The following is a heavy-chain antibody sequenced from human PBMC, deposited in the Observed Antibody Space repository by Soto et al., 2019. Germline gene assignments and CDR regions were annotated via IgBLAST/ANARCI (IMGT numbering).Heavy chain of an antibody. CDR3: VRAPAGSWHTLDS. Sequence: QVQLVESGGGVVQPGRSLRLSCAASGFTFSSYTMHWVRKAPGKGLEWVSLISPDGRNKYCVDAVKGRFTISRDNSINTLDLQMSSLTAEDTAVYYCVRAPAGSWHTLDSWGQGTLVTVSS. D-gene: IGHD6-13*01. V-gene: IGHV3-30*04. CDR1: GFTFSSYT. CDR2: ISPDGRNK. J-gene: IGHJ4*02.